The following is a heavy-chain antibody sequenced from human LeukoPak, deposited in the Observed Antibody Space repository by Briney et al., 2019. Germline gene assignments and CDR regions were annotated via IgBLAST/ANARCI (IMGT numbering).Heavy chain of an antibody. D-gene: IGHD2-2*01. CDR1: GDSISSGDYY. CDR3: AKEGRGYCSSTSCYLYFDY. Sequence: SETLSLTCTVSGDSISSGDYYWSWIRQPAGKGLEWIGRIYTSGSTNYNPSLKSRVTMSVDTSKNQFSLKLSSVTAADTAVYYCAKEGRGYCSSTSCYLYFDYWGQGTLVTVSS. J-gene: IGHJ4*02. V-gene: IGHV4-61*02. CDR2: IYTSGST.